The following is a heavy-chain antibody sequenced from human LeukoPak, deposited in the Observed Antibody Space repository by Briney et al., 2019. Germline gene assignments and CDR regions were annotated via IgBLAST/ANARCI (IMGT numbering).Heavy chain of an antibody. CDR2: TYYRSKWSN. D-gene: IGHD6-13*01. Sequence: SQALSLTCAISGDSVSSNSAAWNWIRQSPSRGIEWMGRTYYRSKWSNDYAVSVKSRITINPDTSKNQFSLQLNSVTPEDTAVYYCARIVAAAGTTDYWGQGTLVTVSS. CDR1: GDSVSSNSAA. CDR3: ARIVAAAGTTDY. J-gene: IGHJ4*02. V-gene: IGHV6-1*01.